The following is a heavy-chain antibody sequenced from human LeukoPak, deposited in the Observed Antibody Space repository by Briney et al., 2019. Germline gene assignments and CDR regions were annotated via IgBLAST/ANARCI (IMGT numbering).Heavy chain of an antibody. CDR3: AKALSDSSGYYSDAFDI. CDR2: ISWNSGSI. D-gene: IGHD3-22*01. CDR1: GFTFDDYA. J-gene: IGHJ3*02. V-gene: IGHV3-9*01. Sequence: TGGSLRLSCAASGFTFDDYAMHWVRQAPGKGLEWVSGISWNSGSIGYADSVKGRFTISRDNAKNSLYLQMNSLRAEDTALYYCAKALSDSSGYYSDAFDIWGQGTMVTVSS.